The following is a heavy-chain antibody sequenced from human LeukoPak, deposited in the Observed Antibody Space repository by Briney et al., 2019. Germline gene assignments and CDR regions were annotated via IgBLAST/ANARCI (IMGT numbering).Heavy chain of an antibody. CDR3: ARSGDEDTAMAIDY. Sequence: SVKVSCKASGGTFSSYAISWVRQAPGQGLEWMGRIIPIPGIANYAQKFQGRVTVTADKSTSTAYMELSSLRSEDTAVYYCARSGDEDTAMAIDYWGQGTLVTVSS. D-gene: IGHD5-18*01. CDR2: IIPIPGIA. CDR1: GGTFSSYA. J-gene: IGHJ4*02. V-gene: IGHV1-69*04.